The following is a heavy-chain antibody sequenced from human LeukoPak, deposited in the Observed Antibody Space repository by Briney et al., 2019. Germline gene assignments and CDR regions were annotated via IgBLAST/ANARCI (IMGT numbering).Heavy chain of an antibody. CDR3: AKRMGSDFGHFGY. CDR2: ISNSGGRT. CDR1: GLTFSNYA. Sequence: PGDSLILSCAASGLTFSNYAVVWVRQAPGTGLEWVSAISNSGGRTYYADPVKGRFTISKDNSKNTLYLHMTSLRDADAGVYYCAKRMGSDFGHFGYWGQGALVTVSS. D-gene: IGHD1-26*01. J-gene: IGHJ4*02. V-gene: IGHV3-23*01.